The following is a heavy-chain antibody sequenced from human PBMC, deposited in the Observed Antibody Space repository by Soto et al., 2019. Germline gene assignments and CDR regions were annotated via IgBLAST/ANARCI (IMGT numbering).Heavy chain of an antibody. D-gene: IGHD6-13*01. CDR2: ISSSSSYI. CDR3: ARDRTLGLEGAAGESFDY. Sequence: PGGSLRLSCAASGFTFSSYSMNWVRQAPGKGLEWVSSISSSSSYIYYADSVKGRFTISRDNAKNSLYLQMNSLRAEDTAVYYCARDRTLGLEGAAGESFDYWGQGTLVTVSS. CDR1: GFTFSSYS. J-gene: IGHJ4*02. V-gene: IGHV3-21*01.